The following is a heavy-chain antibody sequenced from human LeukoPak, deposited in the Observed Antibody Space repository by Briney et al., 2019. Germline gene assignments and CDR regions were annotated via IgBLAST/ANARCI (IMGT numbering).Heavy chain of an antibody. V-gene: IGHV1-69*05. D-gene: IGHD3-22*01. CDR1: GGTFSSYA. J-gene: IGHJ3*02. CDR2: IIPIFGSA. Sequence: GSSVKVSCKASGGTFSSYAISWVRQAPGQGLEWMGGIIPIFGSANYAQKFQGRVTITTDESTSTAYMELSSLRSEDTAVYYCARDPGYYDSSGYAFDIWGQGTMVTVSP. CDR3: ARDPGYYDSSGYAFDI.